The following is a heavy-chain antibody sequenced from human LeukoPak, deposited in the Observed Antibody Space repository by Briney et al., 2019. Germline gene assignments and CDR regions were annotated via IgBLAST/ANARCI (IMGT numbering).Heavy chain of an antibody. D-gene: IGHD6-25*01. CDR2: IYYNGYT. Sequence: SETLSPTCTVSGASISSTSHHWGWIRQPPGKGLEWIGAIYYNGYTYYNPSLRSRVTISVITSKNQFSLKLSSVTAADTAVYYCARLEWGSAGSGSFDHWGHGTLVTVSS. CDR3: ARLEWGSAGSGSFDH. CDR1: GASISSTSHH. J-gene: IGHJ4*01. V-gene: IGHV4-39*01.